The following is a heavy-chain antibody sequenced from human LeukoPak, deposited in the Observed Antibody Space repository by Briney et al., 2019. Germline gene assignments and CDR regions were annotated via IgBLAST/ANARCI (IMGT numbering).Heavy chain of an antibody. CDR2: IYYSGST. V-gene: IGHV4-59*01. CDR1: GGSISSYY. J-gene: IGHJ6*03. D-gene: IGHD6-6*01. Sequence: SSETLSLTCTVSGGSISSYYWSWIRQPPGKGLEWLGYIYYSGSTNYNPSLKSRVTISVDTSKNQFSLKLSSVTAADSAVYYCARGRIAARPYYYYYMDVWGKGTTVTASS. CDR3: ARGRIAARPYYYYYMDV.